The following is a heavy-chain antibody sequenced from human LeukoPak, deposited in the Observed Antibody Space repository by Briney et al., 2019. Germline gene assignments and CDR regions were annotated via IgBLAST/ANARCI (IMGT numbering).Heavy chain of an antibody. D-gene: IGHD6-6*01. CDR1: GGSISSYY. J-gene: IGHJ4*02. V-gene: IGHV4-59*01. CDR2: IYYSGST. Sequence: KASETLSLTCTVSGGSISSYYWSWIRQPPGKGLEWIGYIYYSGSTNYNPSLKSRVTISVDTSKNQFSLKLSSVTAADTAVYYCARDGGGSSSFSGFAGWGQGTLVTVSS. CDR3: ARDGGGSSSFSGFAG.